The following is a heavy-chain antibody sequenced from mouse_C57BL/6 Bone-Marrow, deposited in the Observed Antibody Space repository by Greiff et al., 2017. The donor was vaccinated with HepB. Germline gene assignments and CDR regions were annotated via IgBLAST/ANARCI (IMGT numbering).Heavy chain of an antibody. CDR1: GFTFSSYA. J-gene: IGHJ4*01. D-gene: IGHD1-1*01. CDR3: AKLYYYGSSPYYAMDY. CDR2: ISDGGSYT. Sequence: DVQLQESGGGLVKPGGSLKLSCAASGFTFSSYAMSWVRQTPEKRLEWVATISDGGSYTYYPDNVKGRFTISRDNAKNNLYLQMSHLKSEDTAMYYCAKLYYYGSSPYYAMDYWGQGTSVTVSS. V-gene: IGHV5-4*01.